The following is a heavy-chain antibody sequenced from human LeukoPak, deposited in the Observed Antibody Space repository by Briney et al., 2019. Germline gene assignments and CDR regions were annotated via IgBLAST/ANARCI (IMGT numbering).Heavy chain of an antibody. Sequence: PGRSLRLFCAASGFTFSSYAMHWVRQAPGKGLEWVAVISYDGSNKYYADSVKGRFTISRDNSKNTLYLQMNSLRAEDTAVYYCAREGSGSYPPFDYWGQGTLVTVSS. CDR3: AREGSGSYPPFDY. D-gene: IGHD1-26*01. J-gene: IGHJ4*02. CDR1: GFTFSSYA. CDR2: ISYDGSNK. V-gene: IGHV3-30*01.